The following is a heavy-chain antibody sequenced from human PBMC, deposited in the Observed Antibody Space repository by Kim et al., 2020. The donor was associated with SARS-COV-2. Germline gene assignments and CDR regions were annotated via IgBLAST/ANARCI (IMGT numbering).Heavy chain of an antibody. D-gene: IGHD3-10*01. J-gene: IGHJ4*02. V-gene: IGHV3-21*01. CDR2: ISSSSSYI. CDR1: GFTFSSYS. CDR3: ARDRTITMVRGVIPDY. Sequence: GGSLRLSCAASGFTFSSYSMNWVRQAPGKGLEWVSSISSSSSYIYYADSVKGRFTISRDNAKNSLYLQMNSLRAEDTAVYYCARDRTITMVRGVIPDYWGQGTLVTVSS.